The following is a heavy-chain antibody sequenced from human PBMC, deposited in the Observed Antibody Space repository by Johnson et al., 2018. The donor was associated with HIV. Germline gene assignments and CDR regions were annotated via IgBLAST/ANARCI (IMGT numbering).Heavy chain of an antibody. CDR1: GFTFSNAW. CDR2: IKSKTDDDT. Sequence: VQLVESGGGLVKPGGSLRLSCAASGFTFSNAWMSWVRQAPGKGLEWVGRIKSKTDDDTYYADSVKGRFTISRDISKNTLYLQMNSLTAEDTAVYYCANALILDAFNIWGQGTMVTVSS. V-gene: IGHV3-15*01. D-gene: IGHD1-1*01. CDR3: ANALILDAFNI. J-gene: IGHJ3*02.